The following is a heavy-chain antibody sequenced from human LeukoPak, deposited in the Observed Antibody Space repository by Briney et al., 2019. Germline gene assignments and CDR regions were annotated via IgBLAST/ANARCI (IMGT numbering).Heavy chain of an antibody. CDR3: AKNLRARNAFDI. J-gene: IGHJ3*02. V-gene: IGHV3-53*01. CDR2: IYSGGST. CDR1: GFTVSSNN. Sequence: GGSLRLSCAASGFTVSSNNMSWVRQAPGKGLEWVSVIYSGGSTYYADSVKGRFTISRDNSKNTLYLQMNSLRAEDTAVYYCAKNLRARNAFDIWGQGTMVTVSS.